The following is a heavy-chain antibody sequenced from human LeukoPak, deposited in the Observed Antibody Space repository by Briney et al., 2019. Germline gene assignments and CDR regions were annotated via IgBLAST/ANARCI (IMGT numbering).Heavy chain of an antibody. Sequence: GGSLRLSCAASGFTFSSYAMSWVRQAPGKGLEWVSAISGSGGSTYYADSVKGRFTISRDNSQNMLYLQMDSLRAEDTAVHYCAKGYYYGSGSSLGAFDIWGQGTMVTVSS. CDR1: GFTFSSYA. D-gene: IGHD3-10*01. J-gene: IGHJ3*02. CDR3: AKGYYYGSGSSLGAFDI. CDR2: ISGSGGST. V-gene: IGHV3-23*01.